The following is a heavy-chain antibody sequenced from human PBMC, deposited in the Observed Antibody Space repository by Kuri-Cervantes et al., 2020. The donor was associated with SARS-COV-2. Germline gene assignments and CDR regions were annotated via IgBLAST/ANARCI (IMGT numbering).Heavy chain of an antibody. CDR3: ARHAVRYYFDY. CDR2: IYYSGST. V-gene: IGHV4-59*08. Sequence: SQTLSLTCAVYGGSFSGSYWSWIRQPPGKGLEWIGYIYYSGSTNYNPSLKCRVTISVDTSKNQLYLKLSSVTAADTAVYYCARHAVRYYFDYWGQGTLVTVSS. J-gene: IGHJ4*02. CDR1: GGSFSGSY.